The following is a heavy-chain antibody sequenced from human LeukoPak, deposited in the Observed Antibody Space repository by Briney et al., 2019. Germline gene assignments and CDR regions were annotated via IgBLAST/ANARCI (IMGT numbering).Heavy chain of an antibody. J-gene: IGHJ2*01. D-gene: IGHD3-22*01. V-gene: IGHV4-38-2*02. Sequence: SETLSLTCTVSGYSISSGYYWGWIRQSPGKGLEWIGSIYYSGSTYYNPSLKSRVTISVDTSKNQFSLKLSSVTAADTAVYYCARQETVRSGYYPSYFDLWGRGTLVTVSS. CDR2: IYYSGST. CDR1: GYSISSGYY. CDR3: ARQETVRSGYYPSYFDL.